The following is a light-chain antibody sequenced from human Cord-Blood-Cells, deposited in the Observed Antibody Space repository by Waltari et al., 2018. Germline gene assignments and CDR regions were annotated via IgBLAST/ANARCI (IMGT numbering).Light chain of an antibody. CDR3: MHSIQLPLT. V-gene: IGKV2D-29*01. CDR2: EFS. J-gene: IGKJ4*01. CDR1: QSLLHSDGKTY. Sequence: EIVMTQTPLSLSVTLGQPASIPCKYSQSLLHSDGKTYLYWNLQKPGQPPQLLTYEFSNRFSGVPDRFGGSGSGTDFTLNIRRVEAEVVGVYYFMHSIQLPLTFGGGTNVEIK.